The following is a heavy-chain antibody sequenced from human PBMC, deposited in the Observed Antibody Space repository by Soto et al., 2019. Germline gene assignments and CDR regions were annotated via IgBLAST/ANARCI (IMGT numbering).Heavy chain of an antibody. D-gene: IGHD1-26*01. CDR2: ISARGGST. J-gene: IGHJ3*01. Sequence: PGGSLRLSCAASAFTFSSFSMAWVRQAPGKGLEWVSVISARGGSTWYADSVKGRFTISRDNSKNTLSLQMNSLRAEDTALYYCAKLMIGVGATSAFDFWGQGTMVTVSS. CDR1: AFTFSSFS. V-gene: IGHV3-23*01. CDR3: AKLMIGVGATSAFDF.